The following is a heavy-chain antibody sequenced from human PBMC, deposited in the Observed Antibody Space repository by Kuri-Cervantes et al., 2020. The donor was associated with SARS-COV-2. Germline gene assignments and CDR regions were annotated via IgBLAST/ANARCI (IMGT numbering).Heavy chain of an antibody. Sequence: SQTLSLTCAVYGGSFSGYYWSWIRQPPGKGLEWIGSIYHSGSTYYNPSLKSRVTISVDTSKNQFSLKLSSVTAADTAVYYCARDSSSWYFYYYGMDVWGQGTTVTVSS. CDR3: ARDSSSWYFYYYGMDV. CDR2: IYHSGST. V-gene: IGHV4-34*01. J-gene: IGHJ6*02. CDR1: GGSFSGYY. D-gene: IGHD6-13*01.